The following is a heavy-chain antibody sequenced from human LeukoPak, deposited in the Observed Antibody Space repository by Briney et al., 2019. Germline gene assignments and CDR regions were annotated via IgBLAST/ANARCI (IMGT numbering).Heavy chain of an antibody. Sequence: PSETLSLTCTLSGGSISSGDYYWSWIRQPPGKGLEWIGYIYYSGSTYYNPSLKSRVTISVDTSKNQFSLKLSSVTAADTAVYYCARDMAAAYNWFDPWGQGTLVTVSS. CDR1: GGSISSGDYY. CDR2: IYYSGST. D-gene: IGHD6-13*01. V-gene: IGHV4-30-4*08. J-gene: IGHJ5*02. CDR3: ARDMAAAYNWFDP.